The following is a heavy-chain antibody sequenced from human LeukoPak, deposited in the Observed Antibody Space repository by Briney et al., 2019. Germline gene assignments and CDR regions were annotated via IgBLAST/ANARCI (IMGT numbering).Heavy chain of an antibody. Sequence: SETLSLTCAVYGGSFSGYYWSWIRQAPGKGLEWIGEINHSGSTNYNPSLKSRVTISVDTSKNQFSLKLSSVTAADTAVYYCARGAVVVVPAQFDYWGQGTLVTVSS. CDR2: INHSGST. CDR3: ARGAVVVVPAQFDY. CDR1: GGSFSGYY. J-gene: IGHJ4*02. D-gene: IGHD2-2*01. V-gene: IGHV4-34*01.